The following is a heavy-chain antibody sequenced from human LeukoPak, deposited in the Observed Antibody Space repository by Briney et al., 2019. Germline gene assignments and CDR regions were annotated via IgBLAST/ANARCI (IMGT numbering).Heavy chain of an antibody. CDR3: VKGPCSGGSCYLEY. CDR2: ISSKGGST. D-gene: IGHD2-15*01. J-gene: IGHJ4*02. V-gene: IGHV3-64*05. Sequence: GGSLRLSCSASGFTFSNYAMHWVRQAPGKGPEYVSGISSKGGSTYHADPVKGRFTISRDNSKNTLYVQMNSLRAEDTAVYYCVKGPCSGGSCYLEYWGQGTLVTVSS. CDR1: GFTFSNYA.